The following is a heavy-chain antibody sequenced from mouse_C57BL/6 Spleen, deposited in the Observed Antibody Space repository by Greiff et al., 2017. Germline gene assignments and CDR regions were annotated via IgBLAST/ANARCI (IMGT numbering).Heavy chain of an antibody. V-gene: IGHV2-2*01. D-gene: IGHD2-2*01. J-gene: IGHJ3*01. Sequence: QVPLKESGPGLVQPSQSLSITCTVSGFSLTSYGVHWVRQSPGKGLEWLGVIWSGGSTDYTAAFISRLSISKDNSKSQVFFKMNSLQADDTAIYYCAIYYGYDVGWFAYWGQGTLVTVSA. CDR3: AIYYGYDVGWFAY. CDR2: IWSGGST. CDR1: GFSLTSYG.